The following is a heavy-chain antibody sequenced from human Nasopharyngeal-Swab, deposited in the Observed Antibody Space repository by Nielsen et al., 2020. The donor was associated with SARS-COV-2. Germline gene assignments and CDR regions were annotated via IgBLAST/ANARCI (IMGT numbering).Heavy chain of an antibody. J-gene: IGHJ4*02. V-gene: IGHV1-18*01. CDR3: ARDPSGWGAYSDY. D-gene: IGHD6-19*01. CDR1: GYTFPNYG. CDR2: ISPYNGNT. Sequence: ASVKVSCKASGYTFPNYGIFWVRQAPGQGLECMGWISPYNGNTNSAQTVQGRVTMTTDTSTTTAYMELRSLRSDDTAVYYCARDPSGWGAYSDYWGQGTLVTVSS.